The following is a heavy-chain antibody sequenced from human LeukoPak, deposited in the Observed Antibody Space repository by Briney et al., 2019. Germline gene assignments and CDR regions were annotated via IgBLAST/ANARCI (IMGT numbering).Heavy chain of an antibody. CDR3: ARVSFRGSTSFSAFPLDY. V-gene: IGHV3-7*01. CDR1: GFTFSGYW. Sequence: GGSLRLSCAASGFTFSGYWMSWVRQAPGKGLEGVANRKEEGSEKYYVDSVKGRFTISRDNAKNSLYLQMNSLRAEDTAVYSCARVSFRGSTSFSAFPLDYWGQGTLVTVSS. J-gene: IGHJ4*02. D-gene: IGHD2-2*01. CDR2: RKEEGSEK.